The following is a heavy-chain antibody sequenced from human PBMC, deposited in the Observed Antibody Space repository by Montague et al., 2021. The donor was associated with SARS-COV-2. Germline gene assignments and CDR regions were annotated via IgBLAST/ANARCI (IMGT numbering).Heavy chain of an antibody. J-gene: IGHJ4*02. CDR3: TRHVHMTWPEPSPGFDY. D-gene: IGHD1-1*01. CDR1: GDSISSSSYN. V-gene: IGHV4-39*01. Sequence: SETASLTCTVSGDSISSSSYNWGWIRQPPGKGLEWIGSVHYSGRPYYNPSLKSRVTIYVDTSKNQLSLKLSSVTAADTAVYYCTRHVHMTWPEPSPGFDYWGQGTLVTVSS. CDR2: VHYSGRP.